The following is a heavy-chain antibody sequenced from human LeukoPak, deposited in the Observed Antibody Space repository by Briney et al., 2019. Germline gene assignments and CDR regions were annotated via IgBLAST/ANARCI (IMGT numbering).Heavy chain of an antibody. J-gene: IGHJ5*02. CDR3: ARVDEGFDP. Sequence: GGSLRLSCAASGFTFSSYGMHWVRQSPGKGLEWVSSISSSSSYIYYADSVKVRFTISRDNAKNSLYLQMNSLRAEDTAVYYCARVDEGFDPWGQGTLVTVSS. CDR1: GFTFSSYG. V-gene: IGHV3-21*01. CDR2: ISSSSSYI. D-gene: IGHD3/OR15-3a*01.